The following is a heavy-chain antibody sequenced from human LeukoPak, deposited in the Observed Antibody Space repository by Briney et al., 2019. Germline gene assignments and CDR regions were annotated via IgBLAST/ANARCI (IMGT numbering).Heavy chain of an antibody. CDR2: ISSSSSYI. CDR3: ARAGRDSSSWFFPYGMDV. J-gene: IGHJ6*02. D-gene: IGHD6-13*01. Sequence: GGSLRLSCAASGFTFSSYSMNWVRQAPGKALEWVSSISSSSSYIYYADSVKGRFTISRDNAKNSLYLQMNSLRAEDTAVYYCARAGRDSSSWFFPYGMDVWGQGTTVTVSS. CDR1: GFTFSSYS. V-gene: IGHV3-21*01.